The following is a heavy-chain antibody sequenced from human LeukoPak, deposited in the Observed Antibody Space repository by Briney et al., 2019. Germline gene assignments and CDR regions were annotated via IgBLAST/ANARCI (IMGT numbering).Heavy chain of an antibody. CDR3: TGHEHKAFAGDT. CDR2: IYYSGNT. V-gene: IGHV4-39*01. D-gene: IGHD2-21*01. Sequence: PSETLSLTCTVPGGSIRRSYYSWGWIRQPPGKGLEWIGTIYYSGNTFYTLSLKSPVTISVETSINDFYPTLTSLTAADTAVYFCTGHEHKAFAGDTWGPGTLVTVSS. CDR1: GGSIRRSYYS. J-gene: IGHJ5*02.